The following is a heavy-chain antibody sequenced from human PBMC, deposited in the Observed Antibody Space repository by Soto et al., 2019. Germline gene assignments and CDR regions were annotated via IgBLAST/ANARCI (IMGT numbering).Heavy chain of an antibody. V-gene: IGHV3-23*01. J-gene: IGHJ4*02. CDR1: GFTFSSYA. CDR2: ISGSGGST. D-gene: IGHD5-12*01. Sequence: GGSLRLSCAASGFTFSSYAMSWVRQAPGKGLEWVSAISGSGGSTYYADSEKGRFTISRDNSKNTLYLQMNILRAEDTALYYCAKDAEMATITSYFDYWGQGALVTVSS. CDR3: AKDAEMATITSYFDY.